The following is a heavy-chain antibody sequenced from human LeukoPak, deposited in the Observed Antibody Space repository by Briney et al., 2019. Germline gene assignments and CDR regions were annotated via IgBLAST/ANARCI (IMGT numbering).Heavy chain of an antibody. CDR3: ARVLIAAAERWFDP. Sequence: GGSLRLSCAASGFSFSRYGLHWVRQAPGKGLEWMAFIRDNGSTRYYADSVKGRFTISRDNSKDTLYLQMNSLRAEDTAVYYCARVLIAAAERWFDPWGQGTLVTVSS. V-gene: IGHV3-30*02. J-gene: IGHJ5*02. CDR1: GFSFSRYG. CDR2: IRDNGSTR. D-gene: IGHD6-13*01.